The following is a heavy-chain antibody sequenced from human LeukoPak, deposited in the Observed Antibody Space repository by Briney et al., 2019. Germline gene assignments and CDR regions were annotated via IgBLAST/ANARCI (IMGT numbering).Heavy chain of an antibody. CDR3: ARLPQYSSSSGLR. CDR2: INHSGST. J-gene: IGHJ4*02. D-gene: IGHD6-6*01. V-gene: IGHV4-34*01. CDR1: GGSFSGYY. Sequence: SETLSLTCAVYGGSFSGYYWSWIRQPPGKGLEWIGEINHSGSTNYNPSLKSRVTISVDTSKNQFSLKLSSVTAADTAVYYCARLPQYSSSSGLRWGQGTLVTVSS.